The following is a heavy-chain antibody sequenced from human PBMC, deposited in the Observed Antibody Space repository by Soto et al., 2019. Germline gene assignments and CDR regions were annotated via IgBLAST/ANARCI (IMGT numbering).Heavy chain of an antibody. V-gene: IGHV3-48*02. Sequence: GGSLRLSCTASGFTFSSYSMNWVRQSPGKGLQWISNIRPSGGTSYADSVEGRFTISRDNAENSLHLQMNSLRDEDTAVYYCVRDRAYAFDYWGQGGLVTVSS. D-gene: IGHD4-17*01. CDR3: VRDRAYAFDY. CDR2: IRPSGGT. J-gene: IGHJ4*02. CDR1: GFTFSSYS.